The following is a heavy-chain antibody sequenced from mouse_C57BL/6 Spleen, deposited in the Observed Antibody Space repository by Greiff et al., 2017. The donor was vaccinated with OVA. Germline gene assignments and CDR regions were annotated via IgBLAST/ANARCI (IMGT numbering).Heavy chain of an antibody. Sequence: ESGPGLVKPSQSLSLTCSVTGYSITSGYYWNWIRQFPGNKLEWMGYISYDGSNNYNPSLKNRISITRDTSKNQFFLKLNSVTTEDTATYYCARGDWERYFDYWGQGTTLTVSS. J-gene: IGHJ2*01. CDR2: ISYDGSN. CDR1: GYSITSGYY. CDR3: ARGDWERYFDY. D-gene: IGHD4-1*01. V-gene: IGHV3-6*01.